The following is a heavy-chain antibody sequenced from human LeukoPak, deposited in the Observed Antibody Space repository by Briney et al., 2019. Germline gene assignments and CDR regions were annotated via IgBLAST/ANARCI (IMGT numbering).Heavy chain of an antibody. CDR2: MNPNSGNT. CDR1: GYIFISHD. D-gene: IGHD6-6*01. V-gene: IGHV1-8*01. J-gene: IGHJ6*02. CDR3: ARSIAASGGYYSMDV. Sequence: GASVKVSCKASGYIFISHDINWVRQATGQGLEWMGWMNPNSGNTGYGQKFQGRVTMTRNTSISTAYMELSSLRSEDTAVYYCARSIAASGGYYSMDVWGQGTTVTVSS.